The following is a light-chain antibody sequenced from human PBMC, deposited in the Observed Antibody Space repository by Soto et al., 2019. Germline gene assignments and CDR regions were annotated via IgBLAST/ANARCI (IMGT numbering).Light chain of an antibody. Sequence: IQMTQSPPSLSASVGDRVTITCWASQATKNSLAWYQHIPGKPPKLLIFGASELQSGVPSRFSGRGSGTDFTLTITSLQPEDIATYYCQRYDGAPFTFGPGTKVDLK. CDR3: QRYDGAPFT. CDR1: QATKNS. CDR2: GAS. V-gene: IGKV1-27*01. J-gene: IGKJ3*01.